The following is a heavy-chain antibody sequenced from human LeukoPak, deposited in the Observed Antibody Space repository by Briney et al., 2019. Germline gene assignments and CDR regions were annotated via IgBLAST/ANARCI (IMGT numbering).Heavy chain of an antibody. D-gene: IGHD2-21*02. J-gene: IGHJ5*01. CDR1: RDTASTNSAG. Sequence: SQTLSLTCALSRDTASTNSAGWNWIRQSPSSGLEWLGRTYSRSKWSHYYAQSVQRRITPKPDTTKNQSSLHLNSVTSEAAAVEYCEREKRDFYSWG. V-gene: IGHV6-1*01. CDR3: EREKRDFYS. CDR2: TYSRSKWSH.